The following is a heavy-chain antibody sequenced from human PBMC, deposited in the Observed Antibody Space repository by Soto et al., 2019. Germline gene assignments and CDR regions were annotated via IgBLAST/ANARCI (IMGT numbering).Heavy chain of an antibody. D-gene: IGHD5-12*01. CDR3: ARYSGYDLGNWFDP. CDR1: GYTFTSYC. Sequence: RASVKVSCKASGYTFTSYCISWVRQAPGQGLEWMGWISAYNGNTSYAQKLQGRVTMTTDTSTSTAYMELRSLRSDDTAVYYCARYSGYDLGNWFDPWGQGTLVTVSS. CDR2: ISAYNGNT. J-gene: IGHJ5*02. V-gene: IGHV1-18*01.